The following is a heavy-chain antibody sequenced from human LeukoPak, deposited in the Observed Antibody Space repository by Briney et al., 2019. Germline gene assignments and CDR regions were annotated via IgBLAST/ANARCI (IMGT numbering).Heavy chain of an antibody. CDR1: GGSISSGSCY. CDR2: IYTSGST. D-gene: IGHD2-2*02. Sequence: PSETLSLTCTVSGGSISSGSCYWSWIRQPAGKGLEWIGRIYTSGSTNYNPSLKSRVTISVDTSKNQFSLKLSSVTAADTAVYYCAREGCSSTSCYTRWFDPWGQGTLVTVSS. V-gene: IGHV4-61*02. J-gene: IGHJ5*02. CDR3: AREGCSSTSCYTRWFDP.